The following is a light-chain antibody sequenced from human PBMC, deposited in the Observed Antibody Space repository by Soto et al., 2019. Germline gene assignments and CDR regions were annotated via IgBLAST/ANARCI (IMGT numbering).Light chain of an antibody. Sequence: DIQMTQSPSSVSASVGDRGTITCRASQGISSWVGWYQQKPGRAPNLLIYDASSLQSGVPSRFSGSGSGTEFTLTISSLQPEDFATYYCQQADTFPLTFGGGTKVEIK. V-gene: IGKV1-12*01. J-gene: IGKJ4*01. CDR3: QQADTFPLT. CDR1: QGISSW. CDR2: DAS.